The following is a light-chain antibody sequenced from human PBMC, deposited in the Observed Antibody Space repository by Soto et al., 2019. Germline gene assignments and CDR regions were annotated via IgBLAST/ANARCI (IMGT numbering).Light chain of an antibody. CDR3: QQYGSSPGT. J-gene: IGKJ1*01. CDR1: HFVASSY. V-gene: IGKV3-20*01. CDR2: GAS. Sequence: EIVLTQSPGTLSLSPGERATLSCSASHFVASSYVAWYQQKPGQAPRLLIYGASSRATGIPDRFSGSGSGTDFTLTISRLEPEDFAVYYCQQYGSSPGTFGQGTKV.